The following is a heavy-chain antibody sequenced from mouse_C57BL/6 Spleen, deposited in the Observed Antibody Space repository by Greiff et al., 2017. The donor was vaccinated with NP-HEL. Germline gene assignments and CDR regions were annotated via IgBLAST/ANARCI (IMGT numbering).Heavy chain of an antibody. CDR2: FYPGDGDT. V-gene: IGHV1-82*01. CDR3: ARGADY. Sequence: QVQLQQSGPELVKPGASVKISCKASGYAFSSSWMNWVKQRPGKGLEWIGRFYPGDGDTNYNGKFKGKATLTADKSSSTAYMQLSSLTSEDSAVYFCARGADYWGQGTTLTVSS. J-gene: IGHJ2*01. CDR1: GYAFSSSW.